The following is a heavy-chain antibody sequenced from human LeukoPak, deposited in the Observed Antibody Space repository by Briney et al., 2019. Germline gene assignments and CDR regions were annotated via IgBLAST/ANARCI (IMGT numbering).Heavy chain of an antibody. Sequence: PSETLSLTCTVSGGSISSYYWNWIRLPPGKGLEWIGSIYYSGSTYYNPSLKSRVTISVDTSKNQFSLKLSSVTAADTAVYYCARTRYYYNSRSYGAPYYFDYWGQGTLVTVSS. CDR2: IYYSGST. D-gene: IGHD3-10*01. J-gene: IGHJ4*02. CDR1: GGSISSYY. V-gene: IGHV4-59*05. CDR3: ARTRYYYNSRSYGAPYYFDY.